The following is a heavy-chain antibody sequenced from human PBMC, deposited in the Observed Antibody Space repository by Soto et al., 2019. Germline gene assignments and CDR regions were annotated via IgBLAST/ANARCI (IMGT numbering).Heavy chain of an antibody. D-gene: IGHD6-13*01. CDR1: GFTFSSYA. CDR3: ARRGPGTYFDY. V-gene: IGHV3-30-3*01. J-gene: IGHJ4*02. CDR2: ISYDGSNK. Sequence: PGGFLRLSCAASGFTFSSYAMHWVRQAPGKGLEWVAVISYDGSNKYYADSVKGRFTISRDNSKNTLYLQMNSLRAEDTAVYYCARRGPGTYFDYWGQGTLVTVSS.